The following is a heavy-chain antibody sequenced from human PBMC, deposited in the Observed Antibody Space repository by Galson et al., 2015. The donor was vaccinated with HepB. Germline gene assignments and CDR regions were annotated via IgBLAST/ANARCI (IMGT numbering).Heavy chain of an antibody. V-gene: IGHV1-18*04. CDR2: ISANSGYT. J-gene: IGHJ6*02. D-gene: IGHD2-2*01. CDR1: GYTFNTYA. Sequence: SVKVSCKGSGYTFNTYAYSWVRQAPGQGLEWMGWISANSGYTNYAQKLTGRVTMTTDTSTSTAFMELRSLRSDDTAVYYCARGCSSATWLFGMEVWGQGTTVTGSS. CDR3: ARGCSSATWLFGMEV.